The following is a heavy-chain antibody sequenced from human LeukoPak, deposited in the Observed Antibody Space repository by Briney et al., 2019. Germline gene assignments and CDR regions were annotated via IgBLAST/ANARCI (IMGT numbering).Heavy chain of an antibody. CDR2: IYYSGST. V-gene: IGHV4-39*07. CDR1: GGSISSSSYY. Sequence: PSETLSLTCTVSGGSISSSSYYWGWIRQPPGKGLEWIGSIYYSGSTYYNPSLKSRVTISVDTSKNQFSLKLSSVTAADTAVYYCATVNRYYPDVMRYFDYWGQGTLVTVSS. D-gene: IGHD2-2*01. CDR3: ATVNRYYPDVMRYFDY. J-gene: IGHJ4*02.